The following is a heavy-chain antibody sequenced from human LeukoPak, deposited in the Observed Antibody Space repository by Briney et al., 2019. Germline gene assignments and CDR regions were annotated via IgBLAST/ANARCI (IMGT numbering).Heavy chain of an antibody. D-gene: IGHD5-12*01. Sequence: ASVKVSCKASGYTFTSYGISWVRQAPGQGLEWMGWISAYNGNTNYAQKLQGRVTMTTDTSTSTAYMELRSLRSDDTAVYYCARDIVATIVGGYYFDYWGQGTLVTVSS. CDR1: GYTFTSYG. V-gene: IGHV1-18*01. CDR2: ISAYNGNT. CDR3: ARDIVATIVGGYYFDY. J-gene: IGHJ4*02.